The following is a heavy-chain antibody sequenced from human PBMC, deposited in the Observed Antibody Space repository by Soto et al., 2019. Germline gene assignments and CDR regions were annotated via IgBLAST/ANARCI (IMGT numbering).Heavy chain of an antibody. Sequence: PSETLSLTCTVSGGSISGYYWSWIRQPPGKGLEWIGYIYYSGSTNYNPSLKSRVTMSVDTSKNQFSLKLTSVTAADTAVYYCARDLYSSGNYYGTDYWGQGTLVTVSS. CDR2: IYYSGST. V-gene: IGHV4-59*01. D-gene: IGHD3-22*01. CDR3: ARDLYSSGNYYGTDY. CDR1: GGSISGYY. J-gene: IGHJ4*02.